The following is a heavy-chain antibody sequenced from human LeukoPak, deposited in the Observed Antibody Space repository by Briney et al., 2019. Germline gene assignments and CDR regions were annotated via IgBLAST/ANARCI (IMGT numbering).Heavy chain of an antibody. CDR1: GYTFTSYA. CDR2: IIPIFGTA. CDR3: AVGVQGYFDY. D-gene: IGHD3-10*01. V-gene: IGHV1-69*05. J-gene: IGHJ4*02. Sequence: SVKVSCKASGYTFTSYAISWVRQAPGQGLEWMGGIIPIFGTANYAQKFQGRATITTDESTSTAYMELSSLRSEDTAVYYCAVGVQGYFDYWGQGTLVTVSS.